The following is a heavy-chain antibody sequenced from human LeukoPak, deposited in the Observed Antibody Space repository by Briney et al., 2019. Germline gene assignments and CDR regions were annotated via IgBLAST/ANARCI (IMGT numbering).Heavy chain of an antibody. D-gene: IGHD2-2*02. CDR3: ARDARGYCSSASCYTPT. CDR2: IIPIFGTA. Sequence: SVKVSCKASGGTFSSYAISWVRQAPGQGLEWMGGIIPIFGTANYAQKFQGRVTITADESTSTAYMELSSLRSEDTAVYYCARDARGYCSSASCYTPTWGQGTLVTVSS. J-gene: IGHJ5*02. V-gene: IGHV1-69*13. CDR1: GGTFSSYA.